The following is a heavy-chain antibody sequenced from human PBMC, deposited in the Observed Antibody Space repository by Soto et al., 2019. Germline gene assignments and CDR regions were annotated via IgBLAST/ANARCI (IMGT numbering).Heavy chain of an antibody. CDR1: GFNFDSYA. D-gene: IGHD3-3*01. CDR3: AKDRLTVFGVVVTFED. J-gene: IGHJ4*02. Sequence: EVQLLESGGGLVQPGGSLRLSCATDGFNFDSYAMHWVRQAPGKGLEWVSSLSGSGYQTYYADSVKGRLTISRDRSKNTVYLQMNSLRAEDTAVYFCAKDRLTVFGVVVTFEDWGRGTLVTVAS. CDR2: LSGSGYQT. V-gene: IGHV3-23*01.